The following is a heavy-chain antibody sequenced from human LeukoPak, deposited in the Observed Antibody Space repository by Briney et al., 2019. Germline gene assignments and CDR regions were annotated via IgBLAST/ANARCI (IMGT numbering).Heavy chain of an antibody. Sequence: SETLSLTCAVYGGSFSGYYWSWIRQPPGKGLEWIGEINHSGSTNYNPSLKSRVTISVDTPKNQFSLKLSSVTAADTAVYYCARGSGRSGCTSWGQGTLVTVSS. D-gene: IGHD3-3*01. J-gene: IGHJ4*02. V-gene: IGHV4-34*01. CDR3: ARGSGRSGCTS. CDR2: INHSGST. CDR1: GGSFSGYY.